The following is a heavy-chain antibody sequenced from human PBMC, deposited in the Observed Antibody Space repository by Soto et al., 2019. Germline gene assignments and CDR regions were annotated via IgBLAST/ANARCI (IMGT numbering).Heavy chain of an antibody. CDR3: AKVRVSYYYGMDV. CDR2: ISGSGGTT. Sequence: PGGSLRLSCGASGFTFSTYAMSWVRQAPGKGLEWVSVISGSGGTTYYADSVKGRFTISRDNYKNMLHLQMNSLRAEDTALYYCAKVRVSYYYGMDVWGQGTTVTVSS. CDR1: GFTFSTYA. J-gene: IGHJ6*02. V-gene: IGHV3-23*01.